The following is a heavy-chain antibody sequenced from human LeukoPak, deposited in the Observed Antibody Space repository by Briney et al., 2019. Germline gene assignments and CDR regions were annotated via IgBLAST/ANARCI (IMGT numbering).Heavy chain of an antibody. D-gene: IGHD2-21*01. CDR1: GFTFSSYG. CDR3: ASFGGLAYCGGDCGY. Sequence: PGGSLGLSCAASGFTFSSYGMHWVRQAPGKGLEWVAVIWYDGSNKYYADPVKGRFTISRDNSKNTLYLQMNSLRAEDTAVYYCASFGGLAYCGGDCGYWGQGTLVTVSS. J-gene: IGHJ4*02. CDR2: IWYDGSNK. V-gene: IGHV3-33*01.